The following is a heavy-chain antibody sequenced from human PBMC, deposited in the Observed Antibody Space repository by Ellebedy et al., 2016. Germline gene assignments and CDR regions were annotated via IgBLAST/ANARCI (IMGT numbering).Heavy chain of an antibody. D-gene: IGHD3-10*01. Sequence: GESLKISCAASGFTVSSNYMSWVRQAPGKGLEWVSVIYSGGSTNYADSVKGRFIISRDNAKNTLYLQMNSLRAEDTAVYYCARGAYYASGSTTDFWGQGTLVTVSS. J-gene: IGHJ4*02. V-gene: IGHV3-66*01. CDR2: IYSGGST. CDR1: GFTVSSNY. CDR3: ARGAYYASGSTTDF.